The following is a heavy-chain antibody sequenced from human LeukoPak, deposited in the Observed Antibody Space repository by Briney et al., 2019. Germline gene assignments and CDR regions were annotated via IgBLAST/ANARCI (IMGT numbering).Heavy chain of an antibody. CDR2: ISSSSSYI. J-gene: IGHJ6*03. D-gene: IGHD6-13*01. CDR1: GFTFNSYS. V-gene: IGHV3-21*01. CDR3: AREISGPLAAAGGYYYYYMDV. Sequence: GGSLRLSCAASGFTFNSYSMNWVRQAPGKGLEWVSSISSSSSYIYYADSVKGRFTISRDNAKNSLYLQMNSLRAEDTAVYYCAREISGPLAAAGGYYYYYMDVWGKGTTVTISS.